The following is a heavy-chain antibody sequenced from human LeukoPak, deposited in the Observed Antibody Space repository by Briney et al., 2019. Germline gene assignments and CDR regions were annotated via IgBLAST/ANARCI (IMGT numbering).Heavy chain of an antibody. V-gene: IGHV4-30-2*05. CDR1: GGSISSGGYS. CDR2: IYHSGST. D-gene: IGHD3-3*01. Sequence: SETLSLTCAVSGGSISSGGYSWSWIRQPPGKGLEWIGYIYHSGSTYYNPSLKSRVTISVDTSKNQFSLKLSSVTAADTAVYYCARGFRFWSGVQGYFDYWGQGTLVTVSS. CDR3: ARGFRFWSGVQGYFDY. J-gene: IGHJ4*02.